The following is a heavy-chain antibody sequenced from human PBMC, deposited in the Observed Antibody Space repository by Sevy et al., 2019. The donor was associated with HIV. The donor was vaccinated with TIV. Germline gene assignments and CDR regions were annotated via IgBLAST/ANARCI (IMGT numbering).Heavy chain of an antibody. J-gene: IGHJ6*02. V-gene: IGHV1-69*13. D-gene: IGHD3-10*01. Sequence: ASVKVSCKASGGTFSSYAISWVRQAPGQGLEWMGGIIPIFGTANYAQKFQGRVTITADESTSTAYMELSSLRSEDTAVYYCARAYHYGSGSSSYYYYGMDVWGQGTTVTVSS. CDR3: ARAYHYGSGSSSYYYYGMDV. CDR1: GGTFSSYA. CDR2: IIPIFGTA.